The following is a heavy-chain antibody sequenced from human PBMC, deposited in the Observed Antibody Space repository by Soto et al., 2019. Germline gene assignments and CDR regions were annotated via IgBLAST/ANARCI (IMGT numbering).Heavy chain of an antibody. Sequence: GGSLRLSCAASGFTFSNYAMSWVRQAPGKGLEWVSVISASGGSTYYVDSVRGRFTMSRDGSQNTVYLQMNSLGADDTAVYYCAKSDMVGTSFHYGLDVWGQGTTVTVSS. V-gene: IGHV3-23*01. CDR1: GFTFSNYA. J-gene: IGHJ6*02. CDR3: AKSDMVGTSFHYGLDV. D-gene: IGHD2-21*02. CDR2: ISASGGST.